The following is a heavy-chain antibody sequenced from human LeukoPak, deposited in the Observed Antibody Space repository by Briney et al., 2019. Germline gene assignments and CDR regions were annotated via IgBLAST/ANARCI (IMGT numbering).Heavy chain of an antibody. Sequence: SVKVSCKASGGTFSSYAISWVRQAPGQGLEWMGGIIPIFGTANYAQKFQGRVTLTRDMSTSTDYLELSSLRSEDTAVYYCARDNSVRDEARWFNPWGQGALVAVSS. CDR1: GGTFSSYA. CDR3: ARDNSVRDEARWFNP. CDR2: IIPIFGTA. J-gene: IGHJ5*02. V-gene: IGHV1-69*05. D-gene: IGHD5-24*01.